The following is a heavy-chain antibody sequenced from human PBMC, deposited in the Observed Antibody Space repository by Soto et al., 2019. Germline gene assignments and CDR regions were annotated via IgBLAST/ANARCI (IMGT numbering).Heavy chain of an antibody. CDR3: ARVEAVASLYNYHGLDV. V-gene: IGHV1-69*12. J-gene: IGHJ6*02. D-gene: IGHD2-2*01. CDR2: IVPSFGTT. CDR1: GGTFSNYA. Sequence: QVQLVQSGAEVKKPGSSVKVSCKVSGGTFSNYAIDWVRLAPGPGLAGMGGIVPSFGTTYSKQKFQGRATIIADDSTTTAYLEMSSLRSEDTAIYYCARVEAVASLYNYHGLDVWGQGTAVTVSS.